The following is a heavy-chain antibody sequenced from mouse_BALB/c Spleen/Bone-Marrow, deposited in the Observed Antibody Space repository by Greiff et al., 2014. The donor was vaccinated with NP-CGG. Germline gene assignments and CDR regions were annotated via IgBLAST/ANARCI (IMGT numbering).Heavy chain of an antibody. J-gene: IGHJ1*01. V-gene: IGHV5-9-2*01. CDR3: ARSFGSSYWYFDV. Sequence: EVMLVESGGGLVKPGGSLKLSCAASGFTFSSYGMSWVRQTPEKRLEWVATISGGGGSYTYFSDSVKGRFTISRDNAKNNLNLQMSSLRSEDTALYYCARSFGSSYWYFDVWGAGTTVTVSS. CDR1: GFTFSSYG. CDR2: ISGGGGSYT. D-gene: IGHD1-1*01.